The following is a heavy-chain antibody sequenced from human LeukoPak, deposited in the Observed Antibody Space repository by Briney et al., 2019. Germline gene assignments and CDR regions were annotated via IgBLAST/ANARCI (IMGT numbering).Heavy chain of an antibody. Sequence: SETLSLTCVVSGYAISSGYYWGWIRQPPRKGLEWIGSIYPGGNTYYNPSLKSRVTISVDTSRNQFSLKLSSVTPADTAVYYCVGGSGFSGVWGQGTLVTVSS. CDR1: GYAISSGYY. V-gene: IGHV4-38-2*01. J-gene: IGHJ4*02. D-gene: IGHD5-18*01. CDR3: VGGSGFSGV. CDR2: IYPGGNT.